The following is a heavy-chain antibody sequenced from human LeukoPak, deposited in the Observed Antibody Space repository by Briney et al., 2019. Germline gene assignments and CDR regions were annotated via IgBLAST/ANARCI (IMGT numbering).Heavy chain of an antibody. CDR3: VRLQPNTGEWAFDI. CDR1: GVSISGYY. D-gene: IGHD1-1*01. CDR2: ISNSGST. V-gene: IGHV4-59*01. J-gene: IGHJ3*02. Sequence: EPSETLSLTCTVSGVSISGYYWSWIRQPPGEGLEWIGYISNSGSTNYNPSLKSRVTISVDTSKSQLSLKLSSVTAADTAVYHCVRLQPNTGEWAFDIWGQGTMVSVSS.